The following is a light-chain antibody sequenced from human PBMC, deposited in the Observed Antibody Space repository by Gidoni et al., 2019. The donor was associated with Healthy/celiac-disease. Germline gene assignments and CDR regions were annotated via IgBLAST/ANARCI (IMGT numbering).Light chain of an antibody. V-gene: IGLV3-19*01. Sequence: SSELTQDPAVSVALGQTVRITCQGDSLRIYYASWYQQKPGQAPVLVIYGKNNRHSGIPDRFSGSSSGNTASLTITGAQAEDEADYYCNSRDSSGNHWVFGGGTKLTVL. CDR1: SLRIYY. CDR3: NSRDSSGNHWV. CDR2: GKN. J-gene: IGLJ3*02.